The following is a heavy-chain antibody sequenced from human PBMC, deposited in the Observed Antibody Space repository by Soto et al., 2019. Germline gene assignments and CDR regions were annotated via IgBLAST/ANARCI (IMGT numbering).Heavy chain of an antibody. J-gene: IGHJ4*02. CDR1: GGSISSGGYY. CDR3: ATLYMVRGVRTFDY. Sequence: QVQLQESGPGLVKPSQTLSLTCTVSGGSISSGGYYWSWIRQHPGKGLEWIGYIYYTGSTYYNPSLKSRVTISVDTSKNQFSQKLSSVTAADTAVYYCATLYMVRGVRTFDYWGQGTLVTVSS. D-gene: IGHD3-10*01. CDR2: IYYTGST. V-gene: IGHV4-31*03.